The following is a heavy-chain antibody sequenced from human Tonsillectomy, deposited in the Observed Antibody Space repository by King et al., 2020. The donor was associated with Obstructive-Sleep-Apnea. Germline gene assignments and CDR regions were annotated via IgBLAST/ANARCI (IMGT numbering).Heavy chain of an antibody. CDR1: GFTFRSYA. V-gene: IGHV3-30-3*01. D-gene: IGHD6-13*01. CDR2: ISYDGNNQ. J-gene: IGHJ4*02. Sequence: VQLVESGGGVVQPGRSLRLSCAASGFTFRSYAMYWVRQAPGKGLEWVGVISYDGNNQQYTDSGKGRFNISRDNSKSTLFLQMNSLRPEDTAVYYCARQRSRSLDYWGQGTLVTVSS. CDR3: ARQRSRSLDY.